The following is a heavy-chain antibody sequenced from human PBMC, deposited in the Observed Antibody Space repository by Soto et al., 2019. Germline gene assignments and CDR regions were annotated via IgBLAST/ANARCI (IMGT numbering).Heavy chain of an antibody. CDR1: GGSFSGYY. D-gene: IGHD6-13*01. J-gene: IGHJ4*02. Sequence: SETLSLTCAVYGGSFSGYYWSWIRQPPGKGLEWIGEINHSGSTNYNPSLKSRVTISVDTSKNQFSLKLSSVTAADTAVYYCAAIATRIAAAGGDYWGQGTLVTVSS. CDR3: AAIATRIAAAGGDY. CDR2: INHSGST. V-gene: IGHV4-34*01.